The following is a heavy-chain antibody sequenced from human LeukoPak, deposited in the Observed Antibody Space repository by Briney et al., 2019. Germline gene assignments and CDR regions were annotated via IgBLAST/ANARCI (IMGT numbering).Heavy chain of an antibody. Sequence: SETLSLTCTVSGGSISGSGYYWSWIRQPPGKGLEWIGYIYHTGSTYYKPSLASRVTISVDRSKNQFSLRLTSVTAADTAVFYCARGGVGPTTNWFDPWGQGTLVTVSS. J-gene: IGHJ5*02. CDR1: GGSISGSGYY. CDR3: ARGGVGPTTNWFDP. CDR2: IYHTGST. D-gene: IGHD1-26*01. V-gene: IGHV4-30-2*01.